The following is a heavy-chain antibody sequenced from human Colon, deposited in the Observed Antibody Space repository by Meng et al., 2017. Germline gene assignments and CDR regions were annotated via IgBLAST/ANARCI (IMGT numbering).Heavy chain of an antibody. CDR2: SYYGGST. J-gene: IGHJ4*02. CDR1: GASISSATF. CDR3: ASSSGWWRLDS. Sequence: QVHLQESGPGLVKPSVTLSLTCAVSGASISSATFWTWVRQTPGKGLEWIGESYYGGSTSYNPSLSSRATISLDKSKNQFSLQLDSVTAADTATYYCASSSGWWRLDSWGQGTLVTFSS. V-gene: IGHV4-4*02. D-gene: IGHD6-19*01.